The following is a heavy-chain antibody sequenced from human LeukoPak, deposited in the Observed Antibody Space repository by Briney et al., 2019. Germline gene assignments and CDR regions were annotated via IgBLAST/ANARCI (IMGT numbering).Heavy chain of an antibody. CDR1: GFTFSTYT. V-gene: IGHV3-21*01. CDR2: ISDSSGYI. D-gene: IGHD3-10*01. Sequence: GGSLRLSCAASGFTFSTYTMNWVRQAPGKGLEWVSSISDSSGYIYYADPVKGRFTISGDNAKNSLYLQMNSLRAEDTAVYYCARGRGWSDPWGQGTLVTVSS. J-gene: IGHJ5*02. CDR3: ARGRGWSDP.